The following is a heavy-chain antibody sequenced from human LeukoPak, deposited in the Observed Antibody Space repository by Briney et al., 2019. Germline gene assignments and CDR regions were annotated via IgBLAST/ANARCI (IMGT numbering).Heavy chain of an antibody. J-gene: IGHJ4*02. V-gene: IGHV4-39*01. Sequence: SETLSLTCTVSGGSISSSYYYWGWIRQPPGKGLEWIGSIYYSGSTYYNPSLKSRVTISVDTSKNQFSLKLRSVTAADTAVYYCARAVGDFVPYWGQGTLVTVSS. CDR1: GGSISSSYYY. CDR2: IYYSGST. D-gene: IGHD2-2*01. CDR3: ARAVGDFVPY.